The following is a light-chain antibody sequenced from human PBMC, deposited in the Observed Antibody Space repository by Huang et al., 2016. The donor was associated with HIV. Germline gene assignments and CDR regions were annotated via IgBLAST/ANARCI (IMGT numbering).Light chain of an antibody. CDR2: GAS. CDR1: QTFSNN. CDR3: QQYNIWPYT. J-gene: IGKJ2*01. Sequence: EILMTQSPATLSVSPGERATLSCRASQTFSNNLAWYQQKRGQAPSILIYGASTRAADVPPRFNGSGSGTEFTLTISSLRSEDFTVYYCQQYNIWPYTFGQGTKLEI. V-gene: IGKV3-15*01.